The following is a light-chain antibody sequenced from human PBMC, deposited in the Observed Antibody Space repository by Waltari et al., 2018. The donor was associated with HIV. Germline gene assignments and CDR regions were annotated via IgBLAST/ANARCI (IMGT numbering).Light chain of an antibody. CDR2: LAS. CDR3: MQGLQTPHT. J-gene: IGKJ2*01. V-gene: IGKV2-28*01. Sequence: DIVMTQFPLSLHATAGEAAYISCRSGQSLLHINGYNYLDWYLQKPGQPPQLLIYLASNRASGIPLRFSVSGIGTEFTLEISTVKAEDVGTFYCMQGLQTPHTFGQGTKLQI. CDR1: QSLLHINGYNY.